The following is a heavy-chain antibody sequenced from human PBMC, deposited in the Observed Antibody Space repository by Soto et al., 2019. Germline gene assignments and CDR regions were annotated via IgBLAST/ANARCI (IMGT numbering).Heavy chain of an antibody. CDR2: IYYSGST. V-gene: IGHV4-59*01. D-gene: IGHD1-26*01. Sequence: QVQLQESGPGLVKPSETLSLTCTVSGGSISSYYWSWIRQPPGKGLEWIGYIYYSGSTNYNPSLKRRVTISVDTAKNQFSLKLSSVTAADTAVYYCARRWGPTFDFCGQGALVTVSS. J-gene: IGHJ4*02. CDR3: ARRWGPTFDF. CDR1: GGSISSYY.